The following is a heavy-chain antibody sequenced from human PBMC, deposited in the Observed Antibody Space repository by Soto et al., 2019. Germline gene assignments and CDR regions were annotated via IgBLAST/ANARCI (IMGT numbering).Heavy chain of an antibody. V-gene: IGHV3-23*01. CDR2: ISGSGGST. CDR1: GFTFSSYA. J-gene: IGHJ4*02. Sequence: EVQLLESGGGLVQPGGSLRLSCAASGFTFSSYAMSWVRQAPGKGLEWVSAISGSGGSTYYADSVKGRFTISRDNSKNTLYLQMNSLRAEDTAVYYCAKGAGVTTMVLWGPGNYWGQGTLVTVSS. D-gene: IGHD2-21*02. CDR3: AKGAGVTTMVLWGPGNY.